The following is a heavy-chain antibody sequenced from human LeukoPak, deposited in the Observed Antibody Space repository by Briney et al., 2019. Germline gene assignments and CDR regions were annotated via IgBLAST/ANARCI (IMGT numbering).Heavy chain of an antibody. D-gene: IGHD3-22*01. CDR2: INPNSGGT. CDR1: GYTFTGYY. V-gene: IGHV1-2*02. CDR3: ARDIGYYDSSGYYDY. Sequence: ASVNVSCKASGYTFTGYYMQWVRQAPGQGLEWMGWINPNSGGTNYAQKFQGRVTMTRDTSISTAYMGLSRLRSDDTAVYYCARDIGYYDSSGYYDYWGQGTLVTVSS. J-gene: IGHJ4*02.